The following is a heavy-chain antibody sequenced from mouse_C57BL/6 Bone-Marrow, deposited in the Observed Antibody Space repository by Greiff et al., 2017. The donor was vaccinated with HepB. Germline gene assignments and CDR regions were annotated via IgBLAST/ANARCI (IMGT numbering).Heavy chain of an antibody. V-gene: IGHV5-12*01. CDR1: GFTFSDYY. J-gene: IGHJ1*03. CDR2: ISNGGGST. D-gene: IGHD3-3*01. CDR3: ARHRGYFDV. Sequence: EVQRVESGGGLVQPGGSLKLSCAASGFTFSDYYMYWVRQTPEKRLEWVAYISNGGGSTYYPDTVKGRFTISRDNAKNTLYLQMSRLKSEDTAMYYCARHRGYFDVWGTGTTVTVSS.